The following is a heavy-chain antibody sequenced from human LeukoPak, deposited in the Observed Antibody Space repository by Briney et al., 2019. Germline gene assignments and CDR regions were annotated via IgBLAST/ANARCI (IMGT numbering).Heavy chain of an antibody. D-gene: IGHD6-19*01. Sequence: SETLSLTCTVSGGSISSYYWSWIRQPAGKGPEWIGRIYTTENSNYNPSLESRVTMSVDTSNNQFSLKLNSVTAADTAVYYCARDHPGYSSGWFDYWGQGTLVTVSS. CDR3: ARDHPGYSSGWFDY. J-gene: IGHJ4*02. CDR1: GGSISSYY. V-gene: IGHV4-4*07. CDR2: IYTTENS.